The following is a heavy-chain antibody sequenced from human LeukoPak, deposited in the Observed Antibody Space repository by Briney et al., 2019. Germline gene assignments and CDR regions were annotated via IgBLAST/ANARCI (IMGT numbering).Heavy chain of an antibody. Sequence: SETLSLTCTVSGGSISSYYWSWIRQPPGKGLEWIGYIYHSGSTYYNPSLKSRVTISVDRSKNQFSLKLSSVTAADTAVYYCARGDTAMAEDYWGQGTLVTVSS. CDR2: IYHSGST. J-gene: IGHJ4*02. CDR1: GGSISSYY. D-gene: IGHD5-18*01. CDR3: ARGDTAMAEDY. V-gene: IGHV4-59*12.